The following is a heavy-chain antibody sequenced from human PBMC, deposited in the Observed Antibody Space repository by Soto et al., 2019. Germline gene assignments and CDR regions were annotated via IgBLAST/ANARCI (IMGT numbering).Heavy chain of an antibody. V-gene: IGHV3-48*03. Sequence: PGGSLRLSCAASGFTFSSYEMNWVRQAPGKGLEWVSYISSSGSTIYYADSVKGRFTISRDNAKNSLYLQMNSLRAEDTAVYYCARDRGYYDFWSGYSYPCYYYGMDVWGHGTTVTFSS. J-gene: IGHJ6*02. CDR2: ISSSGSTI. CDR3: ARDRGYYDFWSGYSYPCYYYGMDV. CDR1: GFTFSSYE. D-gene: IGHD3-3*01.